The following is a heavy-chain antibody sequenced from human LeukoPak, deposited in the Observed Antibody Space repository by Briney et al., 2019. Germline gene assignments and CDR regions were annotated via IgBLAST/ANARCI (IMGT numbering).Heavy chain of an antibody. D-gene: IGHD3-10*01. CDR1: GFTFSSYA. Sequence: GGSLRLSCAASGFTFSSYAMSWVRQAPGKGLEWVSIIYRDDSTYHADAVKGRFYISRDNSKNTLYLQMNSLRAEDTAVYYCARETYDSGNPWSNKQHFYYYMDIWGKGTTVTVSS. CDR3: ARETYDSGNPWSNKQHFYYYMDI. CDR2: IYRDDST. J-gene: IGHJ6*03. V-gene: IGHV3-53*01.